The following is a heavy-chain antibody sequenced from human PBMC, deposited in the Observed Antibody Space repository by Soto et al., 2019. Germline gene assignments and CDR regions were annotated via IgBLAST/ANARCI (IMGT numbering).Heavy chain of an antibody. D-gene: IGHD2-15*01. J-gene: IGHJ5*02. CDR1: GGSISSSSYY. Sequence: QLQLQESGPGLVKPSETLSLTCTVSGGSISSSSYYWGWIRQPPGKGLEWIGSIYYSGSTYSNPSLKSRVTRSVDTSKNQFSLRLSSVTAADTAVYYCARHSDCSGGSCYSEYFAVGNWFDPWGQGTLVTVSS. CDR3: ARHSDCSGGSCYSEYFAVGNWFDP. CDR2: IYYSGST. V-gene: IGHV4-39*01.